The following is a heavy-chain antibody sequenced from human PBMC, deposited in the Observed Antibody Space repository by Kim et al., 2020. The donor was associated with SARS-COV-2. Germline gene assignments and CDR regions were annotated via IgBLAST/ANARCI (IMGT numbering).Heavy chain of an antibody. CDR3: ARVTGYCSSTSCHIDY. D-gene: IGHD2-2*02. J-gene: IGHJ4*02. V-gene: IGHV4-31*03. CDR1: GDSISSNDYY. Sequence: SETLSLTCTVSGDSISSNDYYWSWIRQHPGKGLEWIGYIYYSGSTYYNPSLKSRVTISVDTSKNQFSLKLSSVTAAATAVYYCARVTGYCSSTSCHIDYWGQGTLVTVSS. CDR2: IYYSGST.